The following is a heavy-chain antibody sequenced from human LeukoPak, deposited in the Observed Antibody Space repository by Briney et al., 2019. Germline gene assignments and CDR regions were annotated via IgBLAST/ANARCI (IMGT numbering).Heavy chain of an antibody. Sequence: GGSLRLSCAASGFTFSCYVMSWVRQAPGKGLEWVSGISGSGSGTYYADSVKGRFTISRDNSKNTLYLQMNSLRAEDTAVYYCAKGTTIAATIGFDYWGQGTLVTVSS. CDR3: AKGTTIAATIGFDY. V-gene: IGHV3-23*01. CDR1: GFTFSCYV. J-gene: IGHJ4*02. D-gene: IGHD6-6*01. CDR2: ISGSGSGT.